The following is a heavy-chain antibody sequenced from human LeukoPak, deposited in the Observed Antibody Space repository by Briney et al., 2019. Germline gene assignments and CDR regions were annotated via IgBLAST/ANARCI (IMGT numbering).Heavy chain of an antibody. CDR1: EYTFTSYP. Sequence: ASVKVSCKASEYTFTSYPLNWVRQAPGQGLEWMGWINTNTGNPTYAQGFTGRFVFSLDTSVSTTYLQMNSLRAEDTAVYYCARDIRAAVLRYFDWFNGMDVWGQGTTVTVSS. V-gene: IGHV7-4-1*02. J-gene: IGHJ6*02. CDR2: INTNTGNP. CDR3: ARDIRAAVLRYFDWFNGMDV. D-gene: IGHD3-9*01.